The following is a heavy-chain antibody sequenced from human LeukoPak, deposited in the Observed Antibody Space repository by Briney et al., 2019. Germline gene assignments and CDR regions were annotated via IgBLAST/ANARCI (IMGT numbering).Heavy chain of an antibody. Sequence: GGSLRLSCAASGFTVSSNYMSWVRQAPGKGLEWVSVIYSGGSTYYADSVKGRFTISRDNAKNTLYLQMNSLRAEDTAVYYCARVSCSSTSCSNYYYYYGMDVWGQGTTVTVSS. CDR3: ARVSCSSTSCSNYYYYYGMDV. V-gene: IGHV3-66*01. CDR2: IYSGGST. J-gene: IGHJ6*02. D-gene: IGHD2-2*01. CDR1: GFTVSSNY.